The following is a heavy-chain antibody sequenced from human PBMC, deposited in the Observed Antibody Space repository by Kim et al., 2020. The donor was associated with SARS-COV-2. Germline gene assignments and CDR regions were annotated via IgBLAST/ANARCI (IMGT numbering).Heavy chain of an antibody. CDR1: GFTFSSYW. V-gene: IGHV3-74*01. CDR3: VRVVMGATGFDY. Sequence: GGSLRLSCAASGFTFSSYWMHWVRQAPGKGLVWVSRINTDGGTTNYADSVKGRFTISRDDAKNTLYLQMNSLRAEDTALYYCVRVVMGATGFDYWGQGTLVTVSS. CDR2: INTDGGTT. D-gene: IGHD1-26*01. J-gene: IGHJ4*02.